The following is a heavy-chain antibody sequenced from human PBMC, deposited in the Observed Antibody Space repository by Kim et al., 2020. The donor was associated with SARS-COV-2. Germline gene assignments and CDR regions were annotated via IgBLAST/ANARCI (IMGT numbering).Heavy chain of an antibody. CDR2: IYYSGST. V-gene: IGHV4-59*01. D-gene: IGHD3-22*01. J-gene: IGHJ4*02. CDR1: GGSISSYY. CDR3: ARVRPSYYYDSSGYYYEGPNYYFDY. Sequence: SETLSLTCTVSGGSISSYYWSWIRQPPGKGLEWIGYIYYSGSTNYNPSLKSRVTISVDTSKNQFSLKLSSVTAADTAVYYCARVRPSYYYDSSGYYYEGPNYYFDYWGQGTLVTVSS.